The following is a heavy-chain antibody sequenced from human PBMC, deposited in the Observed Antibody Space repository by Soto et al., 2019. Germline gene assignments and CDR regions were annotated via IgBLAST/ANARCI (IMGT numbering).Heavy chain of an antibody. CDR3: ARLIPRTGNWFDP. J-gene: IGHJ5*02. Sequence: SETLSLTCTLSGGSISSDSYYWGWIRQSPEKGLEWIASISYSGSTYYNPTLKSRLIISVDTSKSQFSLKLSSVTAADTAVYFCARLIPRTGNWFDPWGQGTLVTVSS. CDR1: GGSISSDSYY. V-gene: IGHV4-39*01. CDR2: ISYSGST. D-gene: IGHD3-10*01.